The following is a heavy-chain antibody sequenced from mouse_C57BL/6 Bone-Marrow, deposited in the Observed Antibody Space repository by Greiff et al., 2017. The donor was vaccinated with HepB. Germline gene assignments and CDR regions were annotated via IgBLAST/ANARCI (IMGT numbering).Heavy chain of an antibody. CDR3: ARFRNYSGSTYFDY. J-gene: IGHJ2*01. CDR1: GYAFSSSW. Sequence: QVQLQQSGPELVKPGASVKISCKASGYAFSSSWMNWVQQRPGKGLEWIGRIYPGDGDTNYNGKFKGKATLTADKSSSTAYMQLSSLTSEDSAVYFHARFRNYSGSTYFDYWGQGTTLTVSS. V-gene: IGHV1-82*01. CDR2: IYPGDGDT. D-gene: IGHD1-1*01.